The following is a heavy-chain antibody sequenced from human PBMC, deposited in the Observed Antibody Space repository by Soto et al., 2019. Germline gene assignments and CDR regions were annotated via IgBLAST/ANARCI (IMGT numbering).Heavy chain of an antibody. CDR2: IYYSGST. D-gene: IGHD6-13*01. V-gene: IGHV4-31*03. Sequence: SETLSLTCTVSGGSISSGGYYWSWIRQHPGKGLEWIGYIYYSGSTYYNPSLKSRVTISVDTSKTQFSLKLSSVTAADTAVYYCARGRVGSSWYWRTFFDYWGQGTLVTVSS. J-gene: IGHJ4*02. CDR3: ARGRVGSSWYWRTFFDY. CDR1: GGSISSGGYY.